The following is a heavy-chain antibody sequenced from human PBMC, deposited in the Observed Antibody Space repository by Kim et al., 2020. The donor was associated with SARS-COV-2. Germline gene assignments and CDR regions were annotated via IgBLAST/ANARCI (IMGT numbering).Heavy chain of an antibody. J-gene: IGHJ4*02. D-gene: IGHD2-2*01. CDR1: GASISNPTYY. Sequence: SETLSLTCAVSGASISNPTYYWSWIRQPAGKGLEWIGRIYNSWNTNYNPSLKSRVTISIDTSKNQFSLKLTSVTATDTAVYYCARDRGGTSWSDWGQGTLVSVSS. V-gene: IGHV4-61*02. CDR2: IYNSWNT. CDR3: ARDRGGTSWSD.